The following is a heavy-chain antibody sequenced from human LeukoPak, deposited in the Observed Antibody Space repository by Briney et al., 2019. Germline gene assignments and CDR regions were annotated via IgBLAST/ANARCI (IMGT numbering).Heavy chain of an antibody. CDR3: AREVGIVVVPAAYTYNWFDP. Sequence: SVKVSCKASGGTFSSYAISWVRQAPGQGLEWMGGIIPIFGTANYAQKFQGRVTITTDESTSTAYTELSSLRSEDTAVYYCAREVGIVVVPAAYTYNWFDPWGQGTLVTVSS. CDR1: GGTFSSYA. CDR2: IIPIFGTA. J-gene: IGHJ5*02. D-gene: IGHD2-2*01. V-gene: IGHV1-69*05.